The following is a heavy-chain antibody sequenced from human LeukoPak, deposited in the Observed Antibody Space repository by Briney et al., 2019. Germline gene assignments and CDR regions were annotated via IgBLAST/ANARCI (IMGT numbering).Heavy chain of an antibody. CDR3: AKVGATAGTLRIEYFQH. CDR2: ISGSGRTT. Sequence: GGSLRLSCAASGFTFSSYAMSWVRQAPGKGLERVSGISGSGRTTYYADSVKGRFTISRDNSKNTLYLQMNSLRAEDTAVYFCAKVGATAGTLRIEYFQHWGQGTLVTVSS. D-gene: IGHD6-13*01. V-gene: IGHV3-23*01. J-gene: IGHJ1*01. CDR1: GFTFSSYA.